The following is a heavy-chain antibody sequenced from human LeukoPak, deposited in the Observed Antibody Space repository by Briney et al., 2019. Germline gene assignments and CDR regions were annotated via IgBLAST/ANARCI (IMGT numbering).Heavy chain of an antibody. Sequence: GGSLRLSCAASGFTFSSFGMHWVRQAPGKGLEWVAVISSDGVNKYSADSVNGRFTISRDNSKNTLYLQMNSLRAADTAVYYCAKGQNYYDGSGYYSTDYWGQGTPVTVSS. D-gene: IGHD3-22*01. CDR3: AKGQNYYDGSGYYSTDY. J-gene: IGHJ4*02. CDR2: ISSDGVNK. V-gene: IGHV3-30*18. CDR1: GFTFSSFG.